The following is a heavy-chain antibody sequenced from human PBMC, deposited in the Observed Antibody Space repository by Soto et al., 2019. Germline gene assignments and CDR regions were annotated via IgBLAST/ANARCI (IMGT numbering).Heavy chain of an antibody. D-gene: IGHD6-13*01. Sequence: GGSLRLSCAASGFTFSSYGMHWVRQAPGKGLEWVAVISYDGSNKYYADSVKGRFTISRDNSKNTLYLQMNSLRAEDTAVYYCAKEKQIAAAGTTPGTYYYYYGMDVWGQGTTVTVSS. V-gene: IGHV3-30*18. J-gene: IGHJ6*02. CDR1: GFTFSSYG. CDR2: ISYDGSNK. CDR3: AKEKQIAAAGTTPGTYYYYYGMDV.